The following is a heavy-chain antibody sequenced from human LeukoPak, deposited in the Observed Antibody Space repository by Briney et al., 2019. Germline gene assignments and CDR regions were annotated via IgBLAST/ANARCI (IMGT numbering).Heavy chain of an antibody. CDR1: GFTFSSYW. J-gene: IGHJ4*02. V-gene: IGHV3-7*03. D-gene: IGHD2-2*01. CDR3: ARVRSSFDY. CDR2: IKQDGSEK. Sequence: PGESLRLSCAASGFTFSSYWMSWVRQAPGKGLEWVANIKQDGSEKYNVDPVKGRFTISRDSAKNSLYLQMNSLRAEDTAVYYCARVRSSFDYWGQGTLVTVSS.